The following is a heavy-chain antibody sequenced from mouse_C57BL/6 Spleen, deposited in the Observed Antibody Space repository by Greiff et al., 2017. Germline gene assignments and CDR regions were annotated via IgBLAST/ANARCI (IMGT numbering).Heavy chain of an antibody. V-gene: IGHV3-6*01. Sequence: ESGPGLVKPSQSLSLTCSVTGYSITSGYYWNWIRQFPGNKLEWMGYISYDGSNNYNPSLKNRISITRDTSKNQFFLKLNSVTTEDTATYYCARDPLYGNYLDDWGQGPTLTGSS. J-gene: IGHJ2*01. CDR1: GYSITSGYY. D-gene: IGHD2-1*01. CDR3: ARDPLYGNYLDD. CDR2: ISYDGSN.